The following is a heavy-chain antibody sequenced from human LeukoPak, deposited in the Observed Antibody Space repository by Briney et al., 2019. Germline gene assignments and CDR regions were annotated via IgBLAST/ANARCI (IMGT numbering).Heavy chain of an antibody. CDR1: GYTLTELS. Sequence: AASVKVSCKVSGYTLTELSMHWLRQAPGTRPEWMGGFDPEDGETIYVQKFQGRYTMSEDTYTDPAYIQLSSLRSEDTAVYYCAIGDRWLPFDYWGQGALVTVSS. CDR3: AIGDRWLPFDY. D-gene: IGHD5-24*01. CDR2: FDPEDGET. V-gene: IGHV1-24*01. J-gene: IGHJ4*02.